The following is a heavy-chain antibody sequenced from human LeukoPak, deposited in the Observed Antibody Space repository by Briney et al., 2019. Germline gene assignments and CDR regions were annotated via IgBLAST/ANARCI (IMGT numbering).Heavy chain of an antibody. Sequence: GGSLRLSCAASGFTFSSYGMHWVRQAPGKGLEWVAVISYDGSNKYYADSVKGRFTISRDNSKNTLYLQMNSLRAEDTAVYYCAKARYYDLWSGYYRLDYWGQGTLVTVSS. CDR3: AKARYYDLWSGYYRLDY. V-gene: IGHV3-30*18. CDR2: ISYDGSNK. CDR1: GFTFSSYG. J-gene: IGHJ4*02. D-gene: IGHD3-3*01.